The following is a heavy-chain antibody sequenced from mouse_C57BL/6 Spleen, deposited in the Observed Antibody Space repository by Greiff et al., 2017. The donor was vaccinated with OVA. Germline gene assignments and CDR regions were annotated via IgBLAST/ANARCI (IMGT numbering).Heavy chain of an antibody. CDR2: IDPSDSYT. V-gene: IGHV1-59*01. CDR1: GYTFTSYW. CDR3: AREHYSAMDY. Sequence: VQLQQPGAELVRPGTSVKLSCKASGYTFTSYWMHWVKQRPGQGLEWIGVIDPSDSYTNYNQKFKGKATLTVDTSSSTAYMQLSSLTSEDSAVYYCAREHYSAMDYWGQGTSVTVSS. D-gene: IGHD1-1*02. J-gene: IGHJ4*01.